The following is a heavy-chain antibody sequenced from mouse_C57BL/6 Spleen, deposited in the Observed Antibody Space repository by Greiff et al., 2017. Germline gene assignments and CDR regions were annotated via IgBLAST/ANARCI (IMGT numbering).Heavy chain of an antibody. CDR3: ATDYDGYFDV. V-gene: IGHV5-6*02. Sequence: EVMLVESGGDLVKPGGSLKLSCAASGFTFSSYGMSWVRQTPDKRLEWVATISSGGSYTYYPDSVKGRFTISRDNAKNTLYLQMSSLKSEDTAMYYCATDYDGYFDVWGTGTTVTVSS. CDR1: GFTFSSYG. J-gene: IGHJ1*03. CDR2: ISSGGSYT. D-gene: IGHD2-4*01.